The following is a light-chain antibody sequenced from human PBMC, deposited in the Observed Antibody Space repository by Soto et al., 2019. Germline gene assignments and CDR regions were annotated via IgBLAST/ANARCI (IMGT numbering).Light chain of an antibody. CDR1: SSNNGNKY. J-gene: IGLJ3*02. CDR2: DNN. CDR3: GTWDSSLSAGRV. Sequence: QAVLTQPPSVSAAPGQKVTISCSGSSSNNGNKYVSWYQQLPGTAPKLLIYDNNKRPSGIPDRFSGSKSGTSATLGITGLQTGDEADYYCGTWDSSLSAGRVFGGGTKVTVL. V-gene: IGLV1-51*01.